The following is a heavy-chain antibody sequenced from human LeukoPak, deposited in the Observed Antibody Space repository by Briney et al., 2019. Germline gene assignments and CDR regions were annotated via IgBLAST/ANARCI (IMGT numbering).Heavy chain of an antibody. J-gene: IGHJ4*02. D-gene: IGHD6-13*01. Sequence: SETLSLTCTVSGGSISSYYWSWIRRPPGKGLEWIGYIYYSGSTNYNPSLTSRVTISVDTSKNQFSLKLSSVTAADTAVYYCARDGRPGIAEYWGQGTLVTVSS. CDR3: ARDGRPGIAEY. V-gene: IGHV4-59*01. CDR2: IYYSGST. CDR1: GGSISSYY.